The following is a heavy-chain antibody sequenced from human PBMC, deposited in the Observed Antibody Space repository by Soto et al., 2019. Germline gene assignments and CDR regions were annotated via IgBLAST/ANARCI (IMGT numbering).Heavy chain of an antibody. CDR3: ARDLADIVLVPAADAGWFDP. CDR2: ISSSSSYI. D-gene: IGHD2-2*01. V-gene: IGHV3-21*01. J-gene: IGHJ5*02. Sequence: APGKGLELVSAISSSSSYIYYADSVKGRFTISRDNAKNSLYLQMNSLRAEDTAVYYCARDLADIVLVPAADAGWFDPWGQVTLVTVSS.